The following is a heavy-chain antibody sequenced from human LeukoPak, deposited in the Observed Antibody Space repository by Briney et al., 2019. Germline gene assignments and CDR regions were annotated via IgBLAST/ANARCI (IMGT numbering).Heavy chain of an antibody. J-gene: IGHJ6*03. Sequence: SETLSLTCTVSGGSISSSSYYWGWIRQPPGKGLEWIGSIYYSGSTYYNPSLKSRVTISVDTSKNQFSLKLSSVTAADTAVYYCARTTYDILTGYVYYYYYMDVWGKGTTVTISS. CDR3: ARTTYDILTGYVYYYYYMDV. CDR2: IYYSGST. V-gene: IGHV4-39*07. D-gene: IGHD3-9*01. CDR1: GGSISSSSYY.